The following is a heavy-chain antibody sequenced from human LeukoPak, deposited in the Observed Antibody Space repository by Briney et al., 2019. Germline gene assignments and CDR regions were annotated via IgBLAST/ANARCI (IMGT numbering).Heavy chain of an antibody. CDR3: AKDDAWLRFGE. CDR2: VTPSGDPT. V-gene: IGHV3-23*01. Sequence: GGSLRLSCAGSGFSFSASGMNWVRQAPGKGLEWVSGVTPSGDPTYYADSVKGRFIISRDNSKTTMYLQMNSLRAEDTGVYYCAKDDAWLRFGEWSQGTLVTVSS. CDR1: GFSFSASG. D-gene: IGHD3-10*01. J-gene: IGHJ4*02.